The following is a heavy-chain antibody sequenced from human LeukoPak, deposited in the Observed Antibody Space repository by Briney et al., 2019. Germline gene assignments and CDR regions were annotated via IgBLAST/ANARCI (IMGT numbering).Heavy chain of an antibody. CDR3: DRVPGGSPGDDAFDI. J-gene: IGHJ3*02. CDR1: GGSISSGDYY. D-gene: IGHD1-26*01. CDR2: IYSSGTT. Sequence: PSQTLSLTCTVSGGSISSGDYYWSWIRQPPGKGLEWIGFIYSSGTTTYSPSLKSRLIISPDTSKNQFSLKLRSVTAADTAVYFCDRVPGGSPGDDAFDIWGQGTMVTVS. V-gene: IGHV4-30-4*01.